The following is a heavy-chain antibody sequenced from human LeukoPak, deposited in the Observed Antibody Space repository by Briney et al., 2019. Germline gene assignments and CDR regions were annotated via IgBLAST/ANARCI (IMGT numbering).Heavy chain of an antibody. D-gene: IGHD1-20*01. Sequence: GGSLRLSCAASGFTFSSYSMNWVRQAPGKGLEWVSSITKSSNYKYYADSVKGRFTVSRDNAENSLYLQMDSLRAEDTAVYFCARDNWSAAPGAFAPWDQGILVTVSS. J-gene: IGHJ5*02. CDR2: ITKSSNYK. V-gene: IGHV3-21*01. CDR1: GFTFSSYS. CDR3: ARDNWSAAPGAFAP.